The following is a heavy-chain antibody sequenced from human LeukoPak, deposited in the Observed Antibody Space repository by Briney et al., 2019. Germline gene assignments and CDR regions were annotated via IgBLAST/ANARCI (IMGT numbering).Heavy chain of an antibody. CDR1: GYTFTSYG. Sequence: GASVKVSCKASGYTFTSYGISWVRQAPGQGLEWMGWISAYNGNTNYAQKLQGRVTMTTDTSTSTAYMELRSLRSDDTAVYYCAAIYSTYYYYYGMDAWGQGTTVTVSS. V-gene: IGHV1-18*01. J-gene: IGHJ6*02. CDR2: ISAYNGNT. D-gene: IGHD2-21*01. CDR3: AAIYSTYYYYYGMDA.